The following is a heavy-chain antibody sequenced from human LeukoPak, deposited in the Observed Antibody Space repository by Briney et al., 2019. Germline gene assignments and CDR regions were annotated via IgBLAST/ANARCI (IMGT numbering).Heavy chain of an antibody. J-gene: IGHJ4*02. CDR2: INHSGST. CDR1: GGSFSGYY. V-gene: IGHV4-34*01. D-gene: IGHD4-11*01. Sequence: PSETLSLTCAVYGGSFSGYYWSWIRQPPGKGLEWIGEINHSGSTNYNPSLKSRVTISVDTSKNQFSPKLSSVTAADTAVYYCARVGTTVTTMYYFDYWGQGTLVTVSS. CDR3: ARVGTTVTTMYYFDY.